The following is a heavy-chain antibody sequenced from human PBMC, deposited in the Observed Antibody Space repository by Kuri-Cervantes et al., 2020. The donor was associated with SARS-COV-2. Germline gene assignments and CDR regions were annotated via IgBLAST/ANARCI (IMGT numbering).Heavy chain of an antibody. D-gene: IGHD2-8*02. CDR2: IIPTFDTA. CDR3: ARSLGYCTANSCSWNWFDP. J-gene: IGHJ5*02. V-gene: IGHV1-69*13. Sequence: SVKVSCKASGGTFSSYSVNWVRQAPGQGLEWMGRIIPTFDTATYARKFQGRVIFTADESSSTAYMEVNSLTSEDTAVYFCARSLGYCTANSCSWNWFDPWGQGTQVTVSS. CDR1: GGTFSSYS.